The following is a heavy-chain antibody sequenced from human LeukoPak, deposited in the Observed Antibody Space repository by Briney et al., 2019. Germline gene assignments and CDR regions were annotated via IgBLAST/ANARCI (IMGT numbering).Heavy chain of an antibody. CDR3: AKAGVDSSSWYSMDV. J-gene: IGHJ6*04. CDR2: ISTSTTTI. CDR1: GFTFSSYS. Sequence: GGSLRLSCEASGFTFSSYSMNWVRQAPGKGLEWISYISTSTTTIYYANSVKGRFTISRDNAKNALYLQMNSLRAEDTAVYYCAKAGVDSSSWYSMDVWGKGTTVTISS. D-gene: IGHD6-13*01. V-gene: IGHV3-48*01.